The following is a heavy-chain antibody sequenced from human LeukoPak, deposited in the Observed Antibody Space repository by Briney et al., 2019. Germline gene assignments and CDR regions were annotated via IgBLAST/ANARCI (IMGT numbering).Heavy chain of an antibody. J-gene: IGHJ2*01. CDR2: INPSGGST. CDR1: GYTFTSYG. CDR3: ARDRSDCSSTSCYRYFDL. D-gene: IGHD2-2*01. V-gene: IGHV1-46*01. Sequence: ASVKVSCKASGYTFTSYGISWVRQAPGQGLEWMGIINPSGGSTSYAQKFQGRVTMTRDMSTSTVYMELSSLKSEDTAVYYCARDRSDCSSTSCYRYFDLWGRGTLVTVSS.